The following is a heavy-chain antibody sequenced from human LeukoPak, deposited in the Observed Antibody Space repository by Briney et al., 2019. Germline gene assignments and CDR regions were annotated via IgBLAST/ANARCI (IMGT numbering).Heavy chain of an antibody. V-gene: IGHV1-18*01. CDR1: GYTFTSYG. D-gene: IGHD2-2*02. J-gene: IGHJ4*02. CDR2: ISAYNGNT. Sequence: GASVKDSCKASGYTFTSYGISWVRQAPGQGLEWMGWISAYNGNTNYAQKLQGRVTMTTDTSTSTAYMELRSLRSDDTAVYYGATRIEYCSGTSCYRNGFDYWGQGTLVTVSS. CDR3: ATRIEYCSGTSCYRNGFDY.